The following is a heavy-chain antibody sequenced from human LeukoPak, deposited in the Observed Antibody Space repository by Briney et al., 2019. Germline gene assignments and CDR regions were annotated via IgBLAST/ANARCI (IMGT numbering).Heavy chain of an antibody. Sequence: SGPTLVKPTQTLTLTCTFSGFSLSTSGVGVGWIRQPPGKALEWLALIYWNDDKRYSPSLKSRLTITKDTSKNQVVLTMTNMDPVDTATYYCAHRRLGGSYGGYDYWGQGTLVTVSS. CDR2: IYWNDDK. CDR3: AHRRLGGSYGGYDY. V-gene: IGHV2-5*01. D-gene: IGHD1-26*01. J-gene: IGHJ4*02. CDR1: GFSLSTSGVG.